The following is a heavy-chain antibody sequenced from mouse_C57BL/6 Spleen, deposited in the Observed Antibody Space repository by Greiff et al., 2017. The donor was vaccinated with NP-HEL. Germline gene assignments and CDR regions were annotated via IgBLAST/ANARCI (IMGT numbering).Heavy chain of an antibody. CDR2: IDPSDSYT. CDR1: GYTFTSYW. V-gene: IGHV1-69*01. Sequence: QVHVKQPGAELVMPGASVKLSCKASGYTFTSYWMHWVKQRPGQGLEWIGEIDPSDSYTNYNQKFKGKSTLTVDKSSSTAYMQLSSLTSEDSAVYYCARGRYAMDYWGQGTSVTVSS. J-gene: IGHJ4*01. CDR3: ARGRYAMDY.